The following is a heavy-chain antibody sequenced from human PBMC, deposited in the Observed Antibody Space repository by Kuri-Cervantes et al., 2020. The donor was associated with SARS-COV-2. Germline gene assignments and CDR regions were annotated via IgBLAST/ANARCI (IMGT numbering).Heavy chain of an antibody. V-gene: IGHV3-21*01. CDR1: GFTFSSYW. CDR3: ARSPGDGDYDPFDY. D-gene: IGHD4-17*01. J-gene: IGHJ4*02. CDR2: ISSSSSYI. Sequence: GGSLRLSCAASGFTFSSYWMSWVRQAPGKGLEWVSSISSSSSYISYADSLKGRFTISRDNAKNSLYLQMNSLRAEDTAVYYCARSPGDGDYDPFDYWGQGTLVTVSS.